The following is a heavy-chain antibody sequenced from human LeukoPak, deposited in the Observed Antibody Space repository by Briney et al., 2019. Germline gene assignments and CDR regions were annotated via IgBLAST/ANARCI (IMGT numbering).Heavy chain of an antibody. D-gene: IGHD2-2*01. CDR1: GFSFSSHA. CDR2: ISDSGANT. CDR3: ARRPAVVAAACFDY. J-gene: IGHJ4*02. V-gene: IGHV3-23*01. Sequence: GGSLRLSCVASGFSFSSHAMNWVRRAPGKGLECVSGISDSGANTYYADSVKGRFTISRDNSKNTLYLQMNSLSADDTAVYYCARRPAVVAAACFDYWGQGILVTVSS.